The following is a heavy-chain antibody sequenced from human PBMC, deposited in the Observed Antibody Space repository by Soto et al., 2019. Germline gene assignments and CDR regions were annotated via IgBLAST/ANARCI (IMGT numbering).Heavy chain of an antibody. CDR2: IKQDGSEK. D-gene: IGHD3-10*01. CDR1: GFTFSNYW. CDR3: ARVEGGYYGSGSYGFDY. Sequence: EVQLVESGGGLVQPGGSLSLSCAASGFTFSNYWMTWVRQAPGKGLEWVANIKQDGSEKYYVDSVKGRSTISRDNAKNPVWLHMDSLSVEDTAVYYCARVEGGYYGSGSYGFDYWGQGSLVTVSS. V-gene: IGHV3-7*04. J-gene: IGHJ4*02.